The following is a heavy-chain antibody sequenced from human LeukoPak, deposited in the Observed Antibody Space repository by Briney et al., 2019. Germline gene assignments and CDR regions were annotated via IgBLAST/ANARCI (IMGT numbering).Heavy chain of an antibody. CDR3: ARDYSSGHPDFDY. D-gene: IGHD3-22*01. V-gene: IGHV3-21*01. CDR2: ISSSSSYI. J-gene: IGHJ4*02. CDR1: GFTFSSYS. Sequence: GGSLRLSCAASGFTFSSYSMNWVRQAPGKGLEWVSSISSSSSYIYYADSVKGRFTISRDNAKNSLYLQMTSLRAEDTAVYYCARDYSSGHPDFDYWGQGTLVTVSS.